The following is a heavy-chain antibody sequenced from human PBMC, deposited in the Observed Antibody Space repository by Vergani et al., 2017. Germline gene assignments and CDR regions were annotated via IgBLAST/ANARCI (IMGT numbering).Heavy chain of an antibody. CDR3: ARHLRQLARNDVFDI. CDR2: IYDSRNN. Sequence: QLQLQESGPRLVKPSETLFLTCSLSGMSISNNNYHWGRIRQPPGKGLEWIGSIYDSRNNNYSPSLKSRVSISVDTSKNQFSLNLTSVTAADTAVYYCARHLRQLARNDVFDIWGHGTLVTVSS. CDR1: GMSISNNNYH. D-gene: IGHD6-6*01. V-gene: IGHV4-39*01. J-gene: IGHJ3*02.